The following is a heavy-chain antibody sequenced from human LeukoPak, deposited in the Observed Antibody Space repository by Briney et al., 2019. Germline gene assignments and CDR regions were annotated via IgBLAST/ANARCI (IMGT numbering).Heavy chain of an antibody. CDR1: GDSISSGDYS. CDR2: IRHSGST. Sequence: SETLSLTCATSGDSISSGDYSWSWIRQPPVKGLEWIGYIRHSGSTFYNPSLESRVTISLDRSKNQFSLKLSSVTAADTAVYYCARETPLRYFDPWGQGTLVTVSS. CDR3: ARETPLRYFDP. V-gene: IGHV4-30-2*01. J-gene: IGHJ5*02. D-gene: IGHD3-9*01.